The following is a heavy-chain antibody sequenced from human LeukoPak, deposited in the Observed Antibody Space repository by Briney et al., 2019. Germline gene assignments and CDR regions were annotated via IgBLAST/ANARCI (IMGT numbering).Heavy chain of an antibody. V-gene: IGHV1-69*06. CDR1: GGTFSSYA. CDR3: ARVVGLTGYSSSWYSGYYYYMDV. D-gene: IGHD6-13*01. Sequence: SVKVSCKASGGTFSSYAISWVRQAPGQGLEWMGGIIPIFGTTNYAQKFQDRVTITADKSTSTAYMKLSSLRSEDTAVYYCARVVGLTGYSSSWYSGYYYYMDVWGKGTTVTVSS. CDR2: IIPIFGTT. J-gene: IGHJ6*03.